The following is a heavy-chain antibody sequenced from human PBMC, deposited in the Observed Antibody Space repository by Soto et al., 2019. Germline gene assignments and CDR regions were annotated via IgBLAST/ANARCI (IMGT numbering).Heavy chain of an antibody. CDR1: GGSIGSYY. V-gene: IGHV4-59*01. J-gene: IGHJ6*02. CDR3: VRAWFGASGVYGMDV. D-gene: IGHD3-10*01. CDR2: IYYSGST. Sequence: QVQLQESGPGLVKPSETLSLTCTVSGGSIGSYYWSWIRQPPGKGLEWIGYIYYSGSTNYNPSLKSRVTISVDTSKNQFSLKLSSVTAADTAVYYCVRAWFGASGVYGMDVWGQWTAVTVSS.